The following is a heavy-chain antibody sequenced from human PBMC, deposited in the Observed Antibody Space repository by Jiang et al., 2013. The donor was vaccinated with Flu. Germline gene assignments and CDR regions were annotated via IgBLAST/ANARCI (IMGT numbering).Heavy chain of an antibody. D-gene: IGHD1-26*01. CDR3: ARDRGSYYGLDYYYYGMDV. CDR2: IIPILGIA. CDR1: GGTFSSYT. J-gene: IGHJ6*02. V-gene: IGHV1-69*04. Sequence: SGAEVKKPGSSVKVSCKASGGTFSSYTISWVRQAPGQGLEWMGRIIPILGIANYAQKFQGRVTITADKSTSTAYMELSSLRSEDTAVYYCARDRGSYYGLDYYYYGMDVWGQGDHGSPSP.